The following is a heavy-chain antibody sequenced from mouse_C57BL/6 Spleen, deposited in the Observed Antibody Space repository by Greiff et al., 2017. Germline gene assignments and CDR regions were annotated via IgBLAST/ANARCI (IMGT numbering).Heavy chain of an antibody. CDR3: VRHWGLGYFDV. Sequence: EVHLVESGGGLVQPKGSLKLSCAASGFSFNTYAMNWVRQAPGKGLEWVARIRSKSNNYATYYADSVKDRFTISRDDSESMLYLQMNNLKTEDTAMYYCVRHWGLGYFDVWGTGTTVTVSS. V-gene: IGHV10-1*01. J-gene: IGHJ1*03. CDR1: GFSFNTYA. D-gene: IGHD2-4*01. CDR2: IRSKSNNYAT.